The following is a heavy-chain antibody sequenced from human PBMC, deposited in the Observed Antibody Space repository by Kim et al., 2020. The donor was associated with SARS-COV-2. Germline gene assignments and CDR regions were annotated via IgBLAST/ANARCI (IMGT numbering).Heavy chain of an antibody. V-gene: IGHV3-33*06. J-gene: IGHJ3*02. CDR1: GFTFSSYG. Sequence: GGSLRLSCAASGFTFSSYGMHWVRQAPGKGLEWVAVIWYDGSNKYYADSVKGRFTISRDNSKNTLYLQMNSLRAEDTAVYYCAKGKSYYDSSGYFDDAFEIWGQGTMVTVSS. CDR3: AKGKSYYDSSGYFDDAFEI. D-gene: IGHD3-22*01. CDR2: IWYDGSNK.